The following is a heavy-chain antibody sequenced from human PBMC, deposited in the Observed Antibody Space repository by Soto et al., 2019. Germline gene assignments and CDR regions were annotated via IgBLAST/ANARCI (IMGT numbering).Heavy chain of an antibody. J-gene: IGHJ3*02. V-gene: IGHV1-24*01. Sequence: ASVKGSCTVSGYTLTVVSIHWVRRAPGKGLEWMGGLDPEDGEIIYAQKFQGRVTVTKETSTDTAYMELSSLTSEDTAVYYCATRFIAGRGGFDIGGQGTMVTRSS. CDR3: ATRFIAGRGGFDI. CDR2: LDPEDGEI. D-gene: IGHD2-15*01. CDR1: GYTLTVVS.